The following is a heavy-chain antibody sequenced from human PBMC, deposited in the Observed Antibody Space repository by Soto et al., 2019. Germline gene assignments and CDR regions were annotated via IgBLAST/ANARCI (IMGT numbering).Heavy chain of an antibody. CDR1: GFTFSSFA. CDR2: ISGSGDGT. Sequence: GGSLRLSCAASGFTFSSFALSWVRQAPGKGLEWVSAISGSGDGTDYADSVKGRFTISRDNSKNTLYLQMNSLRAEGTAVYYCAGPGYSSQDYWGQGALVTVSS. J-gene: IGHJ4*02. CDR3: AGPGYSSQDY. D-gene: IGHD5-18*01. V-gene: IGHV3-23*01.